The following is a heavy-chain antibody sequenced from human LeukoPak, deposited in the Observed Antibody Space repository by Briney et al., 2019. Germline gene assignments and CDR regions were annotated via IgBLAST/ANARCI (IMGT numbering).Heavy chain of an antibody. CDR3: ARGRYYDSSGYDDAFGI. D-gene: IGHD3-22*01. Sequence: ASVKVSCKASGYTFTNFGISWVRQAPGQGLEWMGWISAYNGNTNYAQELQGRVTMTTDTSTSTAYMELRSLRSDDTAVYYCARGRYYDSSGYDDAFGIWGQGTLVTVSS. J-gene: IGHJ3*02. V-gene: IGHV1-18*01. CDR1: GYTFTNFG. CDR2: ISAYNGNT.